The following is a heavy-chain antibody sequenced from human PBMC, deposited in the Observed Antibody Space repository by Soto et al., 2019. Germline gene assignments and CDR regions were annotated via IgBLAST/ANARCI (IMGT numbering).Heavy chain of an antibody. J-gene: IGHJ4*02. CDR1: SDSISSYY. Sequence: QMQLQESGPGLVGPSETLSLTCTVSSDSISSYYWIWIRQSPGKGLEWIGYTDYSGTTNYYPSLKSRVTISGYTSKNQFHLRLSSVTAAATAVYYCARAVGDPLYYLDYWGQGTLVTVSS. D-gene: IGHD6-19*01. V-gene: IGHV4-59*08. CDR3: ARAVGDPLYYLDY. CDR2: TDYSGTT.